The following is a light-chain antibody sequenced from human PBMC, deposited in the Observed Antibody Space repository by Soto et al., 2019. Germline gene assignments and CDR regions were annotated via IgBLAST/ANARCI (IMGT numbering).Light chain of an antibody. J-gene: IGKJ1*01. CDR2: AAS. CDR3: QQSNGYPRT. V-gene: IGKV1-9*01. Sequence: DIQLTQSPSFLSASVGDRVTITCRASQGINTFLAWYQQKPGKAPKLLIYAASTLRSGVPSRFSGSGSGTEFTLTVSNLQPEDFATYYCQQSNGYPRTFGQGTKVEIK. CDR1: QGINTF.